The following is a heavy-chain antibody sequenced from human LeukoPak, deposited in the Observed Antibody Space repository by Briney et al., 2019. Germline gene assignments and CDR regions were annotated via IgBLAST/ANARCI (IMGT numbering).Heavy chain of an antibody. D-gene: IGHD3-22*01. CDR1: GFTFSGSA. CDR2: IRSKANSYAT. Sequence: GGSLKLSCAASGFTFSGSAMHWVRQASGKGLEWVGRIRSKANSYATAYAASVKGRFTISRDDSKNTAYLQMNSPKTEDTAVYYCTRHDSSLLAFDIWGQGTMVTVSS. V-gene: IGHV3-73*01. CDR3: TRHDSSLLAFDI. J-gene: IGHJ3*02.